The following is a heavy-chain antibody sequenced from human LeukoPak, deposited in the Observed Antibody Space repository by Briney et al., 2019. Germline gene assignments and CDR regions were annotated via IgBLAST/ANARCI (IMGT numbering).Heavy chain of an antibody. J-gene: IGHJ6*03. V-gene: IGHV4-4*07. CDR1: GGSISSYY. Sequence: KPSETLSLTCTVSGGSISSYYWSWIRQPAGKGLEWIGRIYTSGSTNYNPSLKSRVTMSVDTSKNQFSLKLSSVTAADTAVYYCARAESSENYYYYMDIWGKGTTVTVSS. CDR2: IYTSGST. CDR3: ARAESSENYYYYMDI. D-gene: IGHD6-25*01.